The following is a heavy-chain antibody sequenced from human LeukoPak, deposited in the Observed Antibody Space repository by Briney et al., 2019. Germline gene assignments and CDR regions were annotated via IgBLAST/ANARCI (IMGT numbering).Heavy chain of an antibody. D-gene: IGHD5-12*01. CDR2: IIPIFGTA. J-gene: IGHJ6*03. Sequence: ASVKVSCKASGGTFSSYAISWVRQARGQGLEWMGGIIPIFGTANYAQKFQGRVTITTDESTSTAYMELSSLRSEDTAVYYCARVATISSRYYYYMDVWGKGTTVTVSS. V-gene: IGHV1-69*05. CDR3: ARVATISSRYYYYMDV. CDR1: GGTFSSYA.